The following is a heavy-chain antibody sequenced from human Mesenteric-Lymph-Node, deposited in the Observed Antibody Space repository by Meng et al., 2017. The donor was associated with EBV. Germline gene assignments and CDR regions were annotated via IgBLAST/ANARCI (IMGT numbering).Heavy chain of an antibody. J-gene: IGHJ5*02. CDR1: GGSISSSYW. Sequence: GPLPESGPGLVKPSGTLALTCAVSGGSISSSYWWIWVRQPPGKGLEWIGEIYHSGSTNYNPSLKSRVTISLDKSKNQFSLKLSSVTAADTAVYYCARAPLYGDNDWFDPWGQGTLVTVSS. CDR2: IYHSGST. V-gene: IGHV4-4*02. CDR3: ARAPLYGDNDWFDP. D-gene: IGHD4-17*01.